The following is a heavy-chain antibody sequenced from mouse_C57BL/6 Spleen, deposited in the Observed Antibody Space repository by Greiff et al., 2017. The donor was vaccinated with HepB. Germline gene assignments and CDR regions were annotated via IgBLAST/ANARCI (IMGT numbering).Heavy chain of an antibody. CDR3: ARSAQATSWFAY. CDR1: GFTFSSYA. J-gene: IGHJ3*01. D-gene: IGHD3-2*02. Sequence: EVHLVESGGGLVKPGGSLKLSCAASGFTFSSYAMSWVRQTPEKRLEWVATISDGGSYTYYPDNVKGRFTISRDNAKNNLYLQMSHLKSEDTAMYYCARSAQATSWFAYWGQGTLVTVSA. V-gene: IGHV5-4*01. CDR2: ISDGGSYT.